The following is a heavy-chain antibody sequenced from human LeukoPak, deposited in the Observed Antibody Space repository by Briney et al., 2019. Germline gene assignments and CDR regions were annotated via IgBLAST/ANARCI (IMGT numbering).Heavy chain of an antibody. V-gene: IGHV3-74*01. CDR3: VRHNYGYDY. Sequence: GGSLRLSCAASGFTFNTYWMHWVRQAPGEGPVWVAHILNDGGSTSYADSVKGRFIISRDNAKNTQSLQMNSLRAEDTAVYYCVRHNYGYDYWGQGTPVTVSS. CDR1: GFTFNTYW. J-gene: IGHJ4*02. D-gene: IGHD5-18*01. CDR2: ILNDGGST.